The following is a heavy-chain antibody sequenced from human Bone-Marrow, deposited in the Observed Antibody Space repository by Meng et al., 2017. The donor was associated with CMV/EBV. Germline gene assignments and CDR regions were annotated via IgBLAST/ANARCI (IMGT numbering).Heavy chain of an antibody. CDR2: VSGYNGKT. D-gene: IGHD3-9*01. CDR1: GYTFKAYG. Sequence: ASVKVSCKTSGYTFKAYGINWVRQAPGQGLEWLGWVSGYNGKTDYAQKFQGRVTMTTDTSTSTAYMELRSLRSDDTAVYYCARAPLRYFDWPSVYYGMDVWGQGTTVTVSS. CDR3: ARAPLRYFDWPSVYYGMDV. J-gene: IGHJ6*02. V-gene: IGHV1-18*01.